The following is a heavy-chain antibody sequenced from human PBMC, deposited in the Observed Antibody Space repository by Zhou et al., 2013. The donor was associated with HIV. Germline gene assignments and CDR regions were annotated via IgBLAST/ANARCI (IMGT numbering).Heavy chain of an antibody. CDR1: GYTLANLA. Sequence: QVQLVQSGAEVKPPGASVKVSCKVVGYTLANLAIHWVRQAPGQGPEWMGGFDPEDVITVYAQKFQGRVTLTQDASSDTAYMSMSGLTSDDTAVYYCGTIPHLTGSTVDMTAIGGGDYWGRGTPVTVSS. CDR2: FDPEDVIT. J-gene: IGHJ4*02. CDR3: GTIPHLTGSTVDMTAIGGGDY. D-gene: IGHD3-16*01. V-gene: IGHV1-24*01.